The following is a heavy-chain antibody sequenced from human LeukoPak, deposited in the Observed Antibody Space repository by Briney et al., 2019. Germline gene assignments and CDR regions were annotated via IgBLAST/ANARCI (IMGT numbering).Heavy chain of an antibody. V-gene: IGHV1-2*02. CDR3: ARVRGYGDKGAFDI. D-gene: IGHD4-17*01. Sequence: ASLKVSCKASGYTFTGYYMHWVRQAPGQGLEWMGWINPNSGGTNYAQKFQGRVTMTRDTSISTAYMELSRLRSDDTAVYYCARVRGYGDKGAFDIWGQGTMVTVSS. J-gene: IGHJ3*02. CDR1: GYTFTGYY. CDR2: INPNSGGT.